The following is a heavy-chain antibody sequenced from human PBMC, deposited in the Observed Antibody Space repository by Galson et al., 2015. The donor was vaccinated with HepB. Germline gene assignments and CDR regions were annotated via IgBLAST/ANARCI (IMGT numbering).Heavy chain of an antibody. CDR1: GFTFSGSA. CDR2: IRSKANSYAT. CDR3: TRVVEWELLGY. D-gene: IGHD1-26*01. J-gene: IGHJ4*02. Sequence: SLRLSCAASGFTFSGSAMHWVRQASGKGLEWVGRIRSKANSYATAYAASVKGRFTISRDDSKNTAYLQMNSLKTEDTAVYYCTRVVEWELLGYWGQGTLVTVSS. V-gene: IGHV3-73*01.